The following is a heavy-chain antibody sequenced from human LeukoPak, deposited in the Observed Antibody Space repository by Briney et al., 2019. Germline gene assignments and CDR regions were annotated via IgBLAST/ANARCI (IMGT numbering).Heavy chain of an antibody. Sequence: GGSLRLSCAASEFAFSTYNMNWVRQAPGKGPEWVSYISTGSSTTYYADSVKGRFTISRDNVENSLYLQMDSLRDEDTAVYYCARVAAGYSVNYFDYWGQGTLVTVSS. CDR3: ARVAAGYSVNYFDY. CDR2: ISTGSSTT. CDR1: EFAFSTYN. J-gene: IGHJ4*02. D-gene: IGHD4-23*01. V-gene: IGHV3-48*02.